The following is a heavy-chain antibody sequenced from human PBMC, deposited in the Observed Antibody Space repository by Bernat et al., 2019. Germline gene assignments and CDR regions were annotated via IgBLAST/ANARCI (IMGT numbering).Heavy chain of an antibody. CDR2: INHSGST. Sequence: QVQLQQWGAGLLKPSETLSLTCAVYGGSFSGYYWSWIRQPPGKGLEWIGEINHSGSTNYNPSLKSRVTISVDTSKNQFSLKLSSVTAADTAMYYCARGRGVYYYYGMDVWGQGTTVTVSS. V-gene: IGHV4-34*01. CDR1: GGSFSGYY. J-gene: IGHJ6*02. CDR3: ARGRGVYYYYGMDV.